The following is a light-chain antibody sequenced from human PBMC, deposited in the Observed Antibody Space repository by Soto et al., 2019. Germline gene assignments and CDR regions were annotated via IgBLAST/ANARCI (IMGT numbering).Light chain of an antibody. CDR1: SSNIGAGYD. V-gene: IGLV1-40*01. Sequence: QSVLTQPPSVSGAPGQRVTISCTGSSSNIGAGYDVHWYQQLPGTAPKLLIYGNSNRPSGVPDRFSGSKSGTSASLAITGLQPEDEADYYCQSYDSSLSGSVFGGGTKLT. CDR3: QSYDSSLSGSV. CDR2: GNS. J-gene: IGLJ2*01.